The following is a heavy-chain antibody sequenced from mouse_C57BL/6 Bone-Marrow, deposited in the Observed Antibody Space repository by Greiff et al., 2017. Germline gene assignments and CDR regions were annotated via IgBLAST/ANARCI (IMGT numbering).Heavy chain of an antibody. J-gene: IGHJ2*01. V-gene: IGHV1-81*01. CDR2: IYPRSGNT. Sequence: VQLQESGAELARPGASVKLSCKASGYTFTSYGISWVKQRTGQGLEWIGEIYPRSGNTYYNEKFKGKATLTADKSSSTAYMELRSLTSEDSAVYFCARLEFDYDDFDYWGQGTTLTVSS. D-gene: IGHD2-4*01. CDR1: GYTFTSYG. CDR3: ARLEFDYDDFDY.